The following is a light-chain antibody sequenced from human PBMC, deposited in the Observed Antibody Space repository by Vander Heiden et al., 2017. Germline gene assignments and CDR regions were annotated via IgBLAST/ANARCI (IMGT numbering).Light chain of an antibody. J-gene: IGLJ3*02. CDR2: RKN. V-gene: IGLV1-44*01. CDR1: SSNIGSNT. CDR3: AGWDDSLSNWV. Sequence: QSVLTQPPSASGTPGQRVTISCSGSSSNIGSNTVNWYQQLPGTEPKRLIDRKNQRPSGVPDRCSGYKSGTSASLAISGLQSEDEADDYGAGWDDSLSNWVFGGGTKLTVL.